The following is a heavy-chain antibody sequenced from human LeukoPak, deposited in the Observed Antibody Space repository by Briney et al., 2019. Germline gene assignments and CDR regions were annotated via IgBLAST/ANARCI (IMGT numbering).Heavy chain of an antibody. CDR3: ARSALPVGYSYYYGMDV. V-gene: IGHV3-48*03. CDR1: GFTFSSYE. D-gene: IGHD3-22*01. CDR2: ITRSGSDT. Sequence: PGGSLRLSCAASGFTFSSYEMNWVRQAPGKGLEWVSYITRSGSDTHYADSVKGRFTISRDNAKNSLYLQMNSLRAEDTAVYYCARSALPVGYSYYYGMDVWGQGTTVTVSS. J-gene: IGHJ6*02.